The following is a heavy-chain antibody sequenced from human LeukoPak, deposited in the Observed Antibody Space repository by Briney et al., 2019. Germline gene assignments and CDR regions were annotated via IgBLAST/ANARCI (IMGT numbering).Heavy chain of an antibody. CDR2: IFNTGNT. Sequence: TLSLTCSVSGGSINSHYWSWIRQPPGKRLEWIGYIFNTGNTNYNPSLASRVTMSVDTSRAQFFLRLGPVTAADTAIYYCASRPADTTWYGVFDYWSQGTLVTVSS. V-gene: IGHV4-59*11. J-gene: IGHJ4*02. CDR1: GGSINSHY. CDR3: ASRPADTTWYGVFDY. D-gene: IGHD3-10*01.